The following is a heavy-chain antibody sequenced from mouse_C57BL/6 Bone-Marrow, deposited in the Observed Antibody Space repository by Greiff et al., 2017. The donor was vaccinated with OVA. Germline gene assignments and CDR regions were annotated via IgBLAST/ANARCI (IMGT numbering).Heavy chain of an antibody. V-gene: IGHV5-4*01. CDR1: GFTFSSYA. J-gene: IGHJ3*01. D-gene: IGHD1-1*02. CDR2: ISDGGSST. Sequence: EVQVVESGGGLVKPGGSLKLSCAASGFTFSSYAMSWVRQTPEKRLEWVATISDGGSSTYYPDNVKGRFTISRDNAKNNLYLQMSHLKSEDTAMYYCARGGGAWFAYWGQGTLVTVSA. CDR3: ARGGGAWFAY.